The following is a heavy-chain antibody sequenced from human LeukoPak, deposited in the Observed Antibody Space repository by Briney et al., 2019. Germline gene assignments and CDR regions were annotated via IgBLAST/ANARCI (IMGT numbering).Heavy chain of an antibody. J-gene: IGHJ4*02. Sequence: PGGSLRLSCAASGFTFSSYAMHWVRQAPGKGLEWVAVISYDGSNKYYADSVKGRFTISRDNSKNTLYLQMNSLRAEDTAVYYCASLPDYSWSSYFDYWGQGTLVTVSS. CDR1: GFTFSSYA. CDR3: ASLPDYSWSSYFDY. CDR2: ISYDGSNK. V-gene: IGHV3-30-3*01. D-gene: IGHD4-11*01.